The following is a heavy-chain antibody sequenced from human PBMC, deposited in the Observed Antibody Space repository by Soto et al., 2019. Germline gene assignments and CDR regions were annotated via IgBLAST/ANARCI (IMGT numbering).Heavy chain of an antibody. Sequence: GFLRLACAASGFTFTSYWMDWVRQVPGKGLEWVANINPDGSQTYYVESVRGRFTVARDNAKNSLYLQINSLRAEDAAVYYCARDLKTNQLLVNWFDSWGQGTLVTVSS. CDR1: GFTFTSYW. CDR3: ARDLKTNQLLVNWFDS. V-gene: IGHV3-7*03. D-gene: IGHD3-22*01. J-gene: IGHJ5*01. CDR2: INPDGSQT.